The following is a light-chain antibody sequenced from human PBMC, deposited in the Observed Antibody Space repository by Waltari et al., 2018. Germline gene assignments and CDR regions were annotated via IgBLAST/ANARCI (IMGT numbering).Light chain of an antibody. CDR2: DSN. CDR1: GSNIGTHY. J-gene: IGLJ3*02. Sequence: QSVLPQPPSVSAAPGQKVTISCSGSGSNIGTHYVSWYQQFPGTAPKLLIYDSNKRPSGIPDRFSGSKSGTSATLDITGLQTGDEADYYCGTWDSSMSAWVFGGGTKLTVL. CDR3: GTWDSSMSAWV. V-gene: IGLV1-51*01.